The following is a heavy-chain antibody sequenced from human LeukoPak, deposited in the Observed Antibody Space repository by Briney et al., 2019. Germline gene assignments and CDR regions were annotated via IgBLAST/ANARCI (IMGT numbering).Heavy chain of an antibody. CDR1: GDSISSYY. Sequence: SETLSLTCTVSGDSISSYYWSWIRQPPGKGLEWIGYIYYTGSTNYNPSLESRVTISADTSKKQFSLKLSSVTAADTAVYYCARDRSGSYFGYWGQGTLVTVSS. CDR2: IYYTGST. D-gene: IGHD1-26*01. CDR3: ARDRSGSYFGY. J-gene: IGHJ4*02. V-gene: IGHV4-59*01.